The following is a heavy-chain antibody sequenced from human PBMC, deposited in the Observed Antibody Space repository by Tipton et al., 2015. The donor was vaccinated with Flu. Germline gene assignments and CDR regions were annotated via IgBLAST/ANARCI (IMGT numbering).Heavy chain of an antibody. Sequence: TLSLTCTVSGGSMSSFYWTWSRQPAGKGLEWIGRMYVSGSTKYNPSLKSRVTMSVDTSKNQFSLKLSSVTAAETAVYYCAGSSYSSSWFFDYWGQGTLVTVSS. CDR1: GGSMSSFY. CDR2: MYVSGST. V-gene: IGHV4-4*07. CDR3: AGSSYSSSWFFDY. J-gene: IGHJ4*02. D-gene: IGHD6-13*01.